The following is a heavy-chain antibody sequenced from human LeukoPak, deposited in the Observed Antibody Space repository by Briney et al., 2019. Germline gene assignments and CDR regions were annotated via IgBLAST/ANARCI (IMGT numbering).Heavy chain of an antibody. CDR2: IYSDNT. V-gene: IGHV3-66*03. Sequence: PGGSLRLSCTVSGFTVSSNSMSWVRQAPGKGLEWVSFIYSDNTHYSDSVKGRFTISRDNSKNTLYLQMNSLRAEDTAVYYCARDRNDFWSGYYRGGTGMDVWGKGTTVTVSS. CDR3: ARDRNDFWSGYYRGGTGMDV. D-gene: IGHD3-3*01. CDR1: GFTVSSNS. J-gene: IGHJ6*03.